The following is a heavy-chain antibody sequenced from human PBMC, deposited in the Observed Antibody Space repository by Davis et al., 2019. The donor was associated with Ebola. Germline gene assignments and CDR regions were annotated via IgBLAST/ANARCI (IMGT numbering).Heavy chain of an antibody. CDR3: ARSGGFTFADFDY. CDR1: GGSISGYY. D-gene: IGHD1-26*01. Sequence: SETLSLTCTVSGGSISGYYWSWIRQPPGRGLEYIGYIYYSGSTNYNPSLKSRATISLDMSKNQFSLTLTSVTAADTAVYFCARSGGFTFADFDYWGQGALVTVS. V-gene: IGHV4-59*01. J-gene: IGHJ4*02. CDR2: IYYSGST.